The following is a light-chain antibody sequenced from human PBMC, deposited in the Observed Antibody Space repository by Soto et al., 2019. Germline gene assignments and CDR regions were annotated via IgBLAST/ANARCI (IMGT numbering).Light chain of an antibody. CDR3: KQSKSLPLT. V-gene: IGKV1-12*01. Sequence: DIQMTQSPSTLSASVGDRVTITCLASQGIGRWLAWYQQKPGKAPKVLIYAASSLRSGVPSRFSGSGSGTDFSLTISSLQPEDLATYYCKQSKSLPLTLGGGTNVDIK. CDR1: QGIGRW. CDR2: AAS. J-gene: IGKJ4*02.